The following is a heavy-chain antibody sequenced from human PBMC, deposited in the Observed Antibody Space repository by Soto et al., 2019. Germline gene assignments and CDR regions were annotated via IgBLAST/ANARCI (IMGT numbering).Heavy chain of an antibody. CDR1: GFTLTNNG. V-gene: IGHV3-30*18. J-gene: IGHJ6*02. CDR3: AKDRGLAESGRWSHYYYGMDV. Sequence: PGGSLRLCCVASGFTLTNNGMHWVRQAPGQGLESVAVISSDGSSKYYGDSVRGRFTISRDNSKNTLFLEMNSLRSEDTAVYYCAKDRGLAESGRWSHYYYGMDVWGQGTTVTVSS. D-gene: IGHD1-26*01. CDR2: ISSDGSSK.